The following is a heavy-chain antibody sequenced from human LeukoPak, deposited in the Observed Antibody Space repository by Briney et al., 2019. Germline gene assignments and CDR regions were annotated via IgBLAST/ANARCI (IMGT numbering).Heavy chain of an antibody. CDR1: GGSFSDYN. Sequence: PSETLSLTCAVYGGSFSDYNWSWLRQSPEKGLEWIGEINDSGRTHYNPSLKSRVTISVDTAKYQCSLSLSSLTAADTAVYYCARGLDLEGLDYWGQGTLVTVSS. V-gene: IGHV4-34*01. J-gene: IGHJ4*02. CDR2: INDSGRT. CDR3: ARGLDLEGLDY. D-gene: IGHD1-1*01.